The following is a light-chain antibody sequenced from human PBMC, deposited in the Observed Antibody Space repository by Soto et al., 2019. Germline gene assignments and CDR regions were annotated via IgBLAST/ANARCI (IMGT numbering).Light chain of an antibody. Sequence: EIVMTQSPATLSVSPGERATLSRRASQSVRSNLAWYQQKPGQAPRLLMYGASTRATGIPARFSGSGSGTEFTLTISSLQSEDFAVYYCQQYNNWPLYTFGQGTKLEIK. CDR1: QSVRSN. CDR3: QQYNNWPLYT. V-gene: IGKV3-15*01. J-gene: IGKJ2*01. CDR2: GAS.